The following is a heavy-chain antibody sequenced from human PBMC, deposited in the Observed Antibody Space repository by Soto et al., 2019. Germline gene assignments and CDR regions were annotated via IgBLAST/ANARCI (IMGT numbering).Heavy chain of an antibody. Sequence: SVKVSCKASGGTFSSYAISWVRQAPGQGLEWMGGIIPIFGTANYAQKFQGRVTITADESTSTAYMELSSLRSEDTAVYYCASLGNHYYDSSGYLDYWGQGTLVTVSS. CDR3: ASLGNHYYDSSGYLDY. CDR1: GGTFSSYA. V-gene: IGHV1-69*13. CDR2: IIPIFGTA. J-gene: IGHJ4*02. D-gene: IGHD3-22*01.